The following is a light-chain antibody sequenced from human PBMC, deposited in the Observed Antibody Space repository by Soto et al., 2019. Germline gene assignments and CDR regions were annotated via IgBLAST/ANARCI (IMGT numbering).Light chain of an antibody. J-gene: IGLJ1*01. CDR2: SNN. V-gene: IGLV1-44*01. Sequence: QSVLTQPPSASGTPGQRVTISCSGSSSNIGSNTVNWYQQLPGTAPKLLIYSNNQRPSGVPDRFSCSKSGTSASLAISGLQSEDEADYYCAAWDDSLNGYVFGTGTKVTV. CDR1: SSNIGSNT. CDR3: AAWDDSLNGYV.